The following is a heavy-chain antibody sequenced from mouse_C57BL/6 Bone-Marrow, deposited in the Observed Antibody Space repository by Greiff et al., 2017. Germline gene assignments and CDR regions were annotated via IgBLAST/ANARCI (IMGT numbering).Heavy chain of an antibody. J-gene: IGHJ1*03. Sequence: QVQLKESGPGLVQPSQSLSITCTVSGFSLTSYGVHWVRQSPGKGLEWLGVIWSGGSTDNSKSQVFFKMNSLQADDTAIYYCASQRGGYFDVWGTGTTVTVSS. CDR3: ASQRGGYFDV. CDR2: IWSGGST. V-gene: IGHV2-2*01. CDR1: GFSLTSYG.